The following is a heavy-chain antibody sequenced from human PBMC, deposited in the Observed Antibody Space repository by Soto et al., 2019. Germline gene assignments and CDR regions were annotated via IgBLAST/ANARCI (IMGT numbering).Heavy chain of an antibody. CDR2: IYYSGST. J-gene: IGHJ4*02. Sequence: PSETLSLTCTVSGGSISSYYWSWIRQPPGKGLEWIGYIYYSGSTNYNPSLKSRVTISVDTSKNQFSLKLSSVTAADTAVYYCARQSSGWTPNPIDYWGQGTLVTVSS. CDR3: ARQSSGWTPNPIDY. V-gene: IGHV4-59*08. D-gene: IGHD6-19*01. CDR1: GGSISSYY.